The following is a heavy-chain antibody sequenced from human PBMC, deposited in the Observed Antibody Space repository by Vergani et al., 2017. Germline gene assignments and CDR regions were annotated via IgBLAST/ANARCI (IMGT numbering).Heavy chain of an antibody. J-gene: IGHJ3*01. CDR2: IRPYTGHT. D-gene: IGHD1-1*01. CDR1: SHTFQTYG. CDR3: ARVAPSNSEVTPTAFDV. Sequence: QVQLVQSGAELKKPGASVSVSCKGSSHTFQTYGISWVRPAPGKGLEWMAWIRPYTGHTIYAQKFQDRVTMTADTSTNTAYMELRSQRSDDTAVYFCARVAPSNSEVTPTAFDVWGQGTMVTVSS. V-gene: IGHV1-18*01.